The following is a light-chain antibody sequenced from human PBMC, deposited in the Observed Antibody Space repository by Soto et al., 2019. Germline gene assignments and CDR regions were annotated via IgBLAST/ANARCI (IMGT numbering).Light chain of an antibody. CDR3: QQYSNLPIT. J-gene: IGKJ5*01. CDR2: GAS. CDR1: QSVSSSY. Sequence: EIVLTQSPGTLSLSPGDRGTLSCRASQSVSSSYLAWFQQKPGQAPRLLIYGASSRATGIPDRFSGSGSGTDFTLTISRLEPEDFAVYYCQQYSNLPITFGHGTRLEIK. V-gene: IGKV3-20*01.